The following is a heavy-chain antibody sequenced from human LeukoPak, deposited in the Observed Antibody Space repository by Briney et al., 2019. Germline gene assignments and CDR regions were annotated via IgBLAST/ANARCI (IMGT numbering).Heavy chain of an antibody. CDR3: TREEGSTDH. D-gene: IGHD5/OR15-5a*01. Sequence: GGSLRLSCAASGFTLGNHWMHWVRQAPGKGLVWVSHINGDGSETNYADSVRGRFTISRDNAKNTLYLQMNSLRVDDTAVYYCTREEGSTDHWGQGTLVTVSS. V-gene: IGHV3-74*01. CDR1: GFTLGNHW. J-gene: IGHJ4*02. CDR2: INGDGSET.